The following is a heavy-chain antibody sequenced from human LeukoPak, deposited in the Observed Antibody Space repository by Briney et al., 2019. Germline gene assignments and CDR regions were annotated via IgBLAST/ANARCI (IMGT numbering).Heavy chain of an antibody. CDR3: ARGEGGYDILTGYYQGKHDAFDI. CDR1: GFTFSSYG. CDR2: IWYDGSNK. Sequence: PGGSLRLSCAASGFTFSSYGMHWVRQAPGKGLEWVAVIWYDGSNKYYADSVKGRFTISRDNSKNTLHLQMNSLRAEDTAVYYCARGEGGYDILTGYYQGKHDAFDIWGQGTMVTVSS. D-gene: IGHD3-9*01. V-gene: IGHV3-33*01. J-gene: IGHJ3*02.